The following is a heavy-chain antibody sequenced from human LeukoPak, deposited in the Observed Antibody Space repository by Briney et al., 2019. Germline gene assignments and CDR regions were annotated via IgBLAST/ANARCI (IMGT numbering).Heavy chain of an antibody. V-gene: IGHV1-8*03. Sequence: ASVKVSCKASGYTFTGCDINWVRQAAGQGLEWMGWMNPNNSNTGYAQKFQGRVTITRDISINTTYMELSSLISDDTAVYYCARAPEGYCSSTRCSTAEYFQHWGQGTLVTVSS. CDR2: MNPNNSNT. J-gene: IGHJ1*01. CDR3: ARAPEGYCSSTRCSTAEYFQH. D-gene: IGHD2-2*01. CDR1: GYTFTGCD.